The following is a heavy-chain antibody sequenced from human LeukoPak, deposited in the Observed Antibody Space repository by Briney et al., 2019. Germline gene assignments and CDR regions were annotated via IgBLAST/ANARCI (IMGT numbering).Heavy chain of an antibody. D-gene: IGHD1-7*01. CDR1: GYTFTDYY. CDR2: INPNSGDT. V-gene: IGHV1-2*02. CDR3: AKGLELESRLEY. J-gene: IGHJ4*02. Sequence: ASVKVSCKASGYTFTDYYIHWVRQAPGQGLEWMGWINPNSGDTKNAQKFQGRVTMTRDTSISTAYMELSRLRSDDTAVYYCAKGLELESRLEYWGQGTLVTVSS.